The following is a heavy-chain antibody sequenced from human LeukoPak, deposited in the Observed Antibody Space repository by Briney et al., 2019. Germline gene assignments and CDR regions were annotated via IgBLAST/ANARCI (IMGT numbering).Heavy chain of an antibody. CDR3: GRRRGMGSLDY. J-gene: IGHJ4*02. CDR2: IKQDGSEK. CDR1: GFTFSNFW. Sequence: PPGGSLRLSCTASGFTFSNFWMGWVRQAPGKGLEWVANIKQDGSEKNCVDSVRGRFTISRDNAKNSLYLQMNSLRAEDTAVYYCGRRRGMGSLDYWGQGTLVTVSS. V-gene: IGHV3-7*03. D-gene: IGHD2-8*01.